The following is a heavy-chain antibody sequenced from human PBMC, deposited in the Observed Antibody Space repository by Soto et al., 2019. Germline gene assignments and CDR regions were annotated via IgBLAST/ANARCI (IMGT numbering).Heavy chain of an antibody. D-gene: IGHD5-18*01. CDR2: MNPGSGDT. CDR3: ARMESFGSLNWFDP. V-gene: IGHV1-8*02. Sequence: QVQLVQSGAEVKKPGASVKVSCKASGYTFTNNDVSWVRQATGQGLEWMGWMNPGSGDTGYAQMFQGRVTINRNISIATAYMELNSLTSEDTAIYYCARMESFGSLNWFDPWGQGTLVTVSS. CDR1: GYTFTNND. J-gene: IGHJ5*02.